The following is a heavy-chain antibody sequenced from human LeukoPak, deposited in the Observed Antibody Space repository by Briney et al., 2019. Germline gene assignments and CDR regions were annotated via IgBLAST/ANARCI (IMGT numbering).Heavy chain of an antibody. CDR3: ARAIDSSSGFDY. V-gene: IGHV3-21*04. J-gene: IGHJ4*02. CDR2: ISSSSSYI. Sequence: GGSLRLSCAASGFTFSSYSMNWVRQAPGKGLEWVSSISSSSSYIYYADSVKGRFTISRDNSKNTLYLQMNSLRAEDTAVYYCARAIDSSSGFDYWGQGTLVTVSS. CDR1: GFTFSSYS. D-gene: IGHD6-13*01.